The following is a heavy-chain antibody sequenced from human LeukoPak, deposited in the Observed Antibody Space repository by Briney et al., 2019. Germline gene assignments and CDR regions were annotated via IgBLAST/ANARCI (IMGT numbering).Heavy chain of an antibody. CDR1: GGTFISYA. CDR3: ARDPAYGDSSGYYPSFDY. Sequence: ASVKVSYKASGGTFISYAISWVRQAPGQGLEWMGGIIPIFGTANYAQKFQGRVTITADESTSTAYMELSSLRSEDTAVYYCARDPAYGDSSGYYPSFDYWGQGTLVTVSS. V-gene: IGHV1-69*01. CDR2: IIPIFGTA. D-gene: IGHD3-22*01. J-gene: IGHJ4*02.